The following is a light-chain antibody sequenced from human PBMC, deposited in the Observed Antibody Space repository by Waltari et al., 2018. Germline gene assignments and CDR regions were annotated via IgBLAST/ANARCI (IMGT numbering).Light chain of an antibody. CDR2: DAS. CDR3: QKYVSLPAT. Sequence: EIVLTPSPGPLSLSPGERATLSCRASQSVSRSLAWYQQKHGQAPRLLIYDASTRATGIPDRFSGSGSGTDFSLTISRLEPEDFAVYYCQKYVSLPATFGQGTKVEIK. CDR1: QSVSRS. V-gene: IGKV3-20*01. J-gene: IGKJ1*01.